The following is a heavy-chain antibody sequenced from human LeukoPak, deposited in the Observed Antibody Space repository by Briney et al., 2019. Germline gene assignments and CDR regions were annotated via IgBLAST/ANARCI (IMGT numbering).Heavy chain of an antibody. CDR1: GGSISSGGYY. D-gene: IGHD4-17*01. CDR3: ARVTTVTTSFHFDY. CDR2: IYYSGST. V-gene: IGHV4-30-4*01. Sequence: PSETLSLTCTVSGGSISSGGYYWGWIRQPPGEGLEWIGYIYYSGSTYYHPSLKSRVTISLDKSKNQFSLKLSSVTAADTAVYYCARVTTVTTSFHFDYWGQGTLVTVSS. J-gene: IGHJ4*02.